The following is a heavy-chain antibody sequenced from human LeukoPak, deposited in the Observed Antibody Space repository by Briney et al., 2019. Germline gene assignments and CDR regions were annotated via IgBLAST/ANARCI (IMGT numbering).Heavy chain of an antibody. Sequence: GESLRLSCAASGFIFDTCPMSWVRQAPGKGLEWVSSVTRSGDNTYYADSVKGRFTISKDNAKNSLYLQMNSLRAEDTAVYYCAREGGSSSWYSPFDYWGQGTLVTVSS. V-gene: IGHV3-21*04. J-gene: IGHJ4*02. CDR1: GFIFDTCP. CDR2: VTRSGDNT. CDR3: AREGGSSSWYSPFDY. D-gene: IGHD6-13*01.